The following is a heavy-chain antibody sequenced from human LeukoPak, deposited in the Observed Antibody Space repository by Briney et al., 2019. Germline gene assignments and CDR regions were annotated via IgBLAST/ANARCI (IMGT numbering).Heavy chain of an antibody. CDR1: GFIVSSSY. J-gene: IGHJ4*02. V-gene: IGHV3-53*01. Sequence: GGSLRLSCAASGFIVSSSYMNWVRQAPGKGLEWVSIIYGGGKTYHADSVKARFSISRDNARNTVYLQMNSLRAEDTAVYYCVRDFRSADYWGQGTLVTVSS. CDR3: VRDFRSADY. CDR2: IYGGGKT.